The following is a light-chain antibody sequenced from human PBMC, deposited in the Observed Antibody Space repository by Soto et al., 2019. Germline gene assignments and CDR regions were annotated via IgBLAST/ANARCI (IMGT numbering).Light chain of an antibody. J-gene: IGLJ1*01. CDR2: EVS. CDR1: SSDVGGYNY. CDR3: SSYTSSSAWV. V-gene: IGLV2-14*01. Sequence: QSALTQPASVSGSPGQSITISCTGTSSDVGGYNYVSWYQQHPGKAPKLMIYEVSNRPSGVSNRFSGSKSGNTASLTISRLQAQDEADYYCSSYTSSSAWVFGTGTKVTVL.